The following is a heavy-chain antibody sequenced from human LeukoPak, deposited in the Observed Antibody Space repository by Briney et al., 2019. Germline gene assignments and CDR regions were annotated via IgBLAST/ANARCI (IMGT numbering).Heavy chain of an antibody. Sequence: GRSLRLSCAASGFTFSSYAMHWVRQAPGKGLEWVAVISYDGSNKYYADSVKGRFTISRNNSMNTLFLQMDSLRADDTAVYYCVKTYCSITRCSPGFDSWGQGTLVTVSS. CDR3: VKTYCSITRCSPGFDS. D-gene: IGHD3-10*01. CDR2: ISYDGSNK. V-gene: IGHV3-30-3*01. CDR1: GFTFSSYA. J-gene: IGHJ4*02.